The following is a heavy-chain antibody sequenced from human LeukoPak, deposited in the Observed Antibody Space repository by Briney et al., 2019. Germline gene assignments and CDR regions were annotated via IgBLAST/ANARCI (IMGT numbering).Heavy chain of an antibody. Sequence: PGGSLRLSCAASGFTFSNYAMSWVRQAPGRGLEWVSAISGSSGLTYYVDSVKGRFTISRDNSKNTLFLQMNSLRAEDTAVYYCARGAHSGSYYGSLDYWGQGTLVTVSS. V-gene: IGHV3-23*01. CDR2: ISGSSGLT. J-gene: IGHJ4*02. D-gene: IGHD1-26*01. CDR3: ARGAHSGSYYGSLDY. CDR1: GFTFSNYA.